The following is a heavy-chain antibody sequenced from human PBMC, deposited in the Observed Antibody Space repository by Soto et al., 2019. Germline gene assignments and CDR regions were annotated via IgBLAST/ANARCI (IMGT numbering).Heavy chain of an antibody. CDR2: ISGSGGST. J-gene: IGHJ4*02. V-gene: IGHV3-23*01. CDR3: AKDRGGGPPRRTSGSYYY. Sequence: GGSLRLSCAASGFTFSSYAMSWVRQAPGKGLEWVSAISGSGGSTYYADSVKGRFTISRDNSKNTLYLQMNSLRAEDAAVFCGAKDRGGGPPRRTSGSYYYWGQGTLVTVSS. D-gene: IGHD1-26*01. CDR1: GFTFSSYA.